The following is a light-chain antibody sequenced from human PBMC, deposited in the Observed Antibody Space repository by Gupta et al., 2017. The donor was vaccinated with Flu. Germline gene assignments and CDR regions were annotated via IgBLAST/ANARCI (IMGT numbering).Light chain of an antibody. Sequence: QSVLAQPPSPSGTPGQRVTISCSGTSSNIGSNTVNWYQQVPGTSPKLLIYGSNQRPSGVPDRFAGSKSGTSASLAISGLQSEDEADYYCAAWDDSLNGHYVFGTGTKVTVL. CDR1: SSNIGSNT. CDR3: AAWDDSLNGHYV. J-gene: IGLJ1*01. CDR2: GSN. V-gene: IGLV1-44*01.